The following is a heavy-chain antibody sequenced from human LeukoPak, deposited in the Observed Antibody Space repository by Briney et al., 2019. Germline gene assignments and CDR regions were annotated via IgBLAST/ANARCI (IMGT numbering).Heavy chain of an antibody. CDR2: ISGSGGSP. CDR1: GFTFGNYA. CDR3: ARYCTSTSCAFEY. V-gene: IGHV3-23*01. D-gene: IGHD2-2*01. Sequence: GGSLRLSCAASGFTFGNYAMTWVRQAPGEGLEWVSSISGSGGSPIYTDSVKGRFTISRDNSKSTLYLQMNSLRAEDTAIYYCARYCTSTSCAFEYWGQGTLVTVSS. J-gene: IGHJ4*02.